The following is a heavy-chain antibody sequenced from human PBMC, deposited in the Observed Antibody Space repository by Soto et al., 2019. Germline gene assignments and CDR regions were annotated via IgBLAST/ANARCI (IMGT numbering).Heavy chain of an antibody. V-gene: IGHV1-3*01. CDR2: INAGNGNT. Sequence: GASVNFSCTAYGYTFTSYGIHWVRQAPGQRLEWTGWINAGNGNTIYSEKFQGRVTITTDTSASTAYLQLSSLRSEDMDVYDSESDPKDSSAYYHHYDHGMDVWGQGTTVTVSS. D-gene: IGHD3-22*01. CDR1: GYTFTSYG. J-gene: IGHJ6*02. CDR3: ESDPKDSSAYYHHYDHGMDV.